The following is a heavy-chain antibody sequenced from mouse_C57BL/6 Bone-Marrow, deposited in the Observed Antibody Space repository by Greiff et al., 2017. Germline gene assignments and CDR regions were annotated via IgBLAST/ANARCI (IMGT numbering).Heavy chain of an antibody. CDR1: GFTFSSYG. V-gene: IGHV5-6*01. D-gene: IGHD1-1*01. CDR3: ARPLYYYGSSYFDY. CDR2: ISSGGSYT. Sequence: EVMLVESGGDLVKPGGSLKLSCAASGFTFSSYGMSWVRQTPDKRLAWVATISSGGSYTYYPDSVKGRFTITRDNAKNTLYLQMSSLKSEDTDMYYCARPLYYYGSSYFDYWGQGTTRTVSS. J-gene: IGHJ2*01.